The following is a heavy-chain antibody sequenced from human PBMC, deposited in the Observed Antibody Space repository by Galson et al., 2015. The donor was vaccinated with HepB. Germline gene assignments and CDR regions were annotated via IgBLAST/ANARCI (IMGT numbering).Heavy chain of an antibody. D-gene: IGHD5-24*01. CDR2: ISSDGSNK. CDR1: GLTFRNYA. J-gene: IGHJ4*02. V-gene: IGHV3-30-3*01. Sequence: SLRLSCAASGLTFRNYAMHWVRQAPGKGLEWVALISSDGSNKYYTDSVKGRFTISRDNSKNTLDPQMNSLRSEDTVVYYCARGIDGYGPTLGYWGQGTLVTVSS. CDR3: ARGIDGYGPTLGY.